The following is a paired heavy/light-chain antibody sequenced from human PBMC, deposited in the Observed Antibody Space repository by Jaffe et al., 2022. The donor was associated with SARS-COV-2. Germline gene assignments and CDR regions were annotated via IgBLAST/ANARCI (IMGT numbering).Heavy chain of an antibody. CDR2: VTGNGNSP. CDR3: VKDRNGYGGYDSGGLDY. CDR1: GFTFTSYA. V-gene: IGHV3-23*04. D-gene: IGHD5-12*01. J-gene: IGHJ4*02. Sequence: EVQLVESGGGLVQPGGSLRLSCAASGFTFTSYAMSWVRQAPGKGLEWVSAVTGNGNSPFYADSVEGRFTISKDNSKNTLYLQMNSLRAEDTAVYYCVKDRNGYGGYDSGGLDYWGQGTLVTVSS.
Light chain of an antibody. CDR3: QQYNNWPPWT. J-gene: IGKJ1*01. V-gene: IGKV3-15*01. CDR1: QTVSSK. CDR2: GTS. Sequence: EIVMTQSPVTLSVSPGERATLSCRASQTVSSKLAWYQQKPGQAPRLLIYGTSTRATGIPARFSGSGSGTEFTLTINSLQSEDFAVYYCQQYNNWPPWTFGQGTRVEFK.